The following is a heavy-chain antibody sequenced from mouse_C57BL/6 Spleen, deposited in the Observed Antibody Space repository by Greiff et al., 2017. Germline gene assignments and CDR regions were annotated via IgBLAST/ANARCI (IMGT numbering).Heavy chain of an antibody. CDR1: GYTFTDYN. Sequence: EVMLVESGPELVKPGASVKMSCKASGYTFTDYNMHWVKQSHGKSLEWIGYINPNNGGTSYNQKFKGKATLTVNKSSITAYMELRSLTSEDSAVYYCARSHYYGSIDYWGQGTTLTVSS. J-gene: IGHJ2*01. CDR2: INPNNGGT. CDR3: ARSHYYGSIDY. V-gene: IGHV1-22*01. D-gene: IGHD1-1*01.